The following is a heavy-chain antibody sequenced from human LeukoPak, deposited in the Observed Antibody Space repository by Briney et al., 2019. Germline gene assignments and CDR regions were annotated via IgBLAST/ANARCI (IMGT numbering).Heavy chain of an antibody. V-gene: IGHV4-39*01. Sequence: PSETLSLTCTVSGGSIDSSSYYWDWIRQPPGKGLEWLRNIYYSGTAFYTSSLKSRVTISTDMSKNQFSLRLTSVTAADTAVYYCARQRADYFYHYMDVWGKGTTVIVSS. CDR2: IYYSGTA. J-gene: IGHJ6*03. CDR3: ARQRADYFYHYMDV. CDR1: GGSIDSSSYY.